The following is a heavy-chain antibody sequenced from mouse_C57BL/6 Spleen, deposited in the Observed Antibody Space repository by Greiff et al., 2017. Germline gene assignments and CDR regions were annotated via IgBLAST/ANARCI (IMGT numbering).Heavy chain of an antibody. Sequence: EVKLMESGGGLVKPGGSLKLSCAASGFTFSSYAMSWVRQTPEKRLEWVATISDGGSYTYYPDNVTGRFTISRENAKNNLYLQMSHLKSEDTAMYYCAREGDGYNGPFAYCGQGTLVTVSA. V-gene: IGHV5-4*01. CDR2: ISDGGSYT. J-gene: IGHJ3*01. CDR1: GFTFSSYA. CDR3: AREGDGYNGPFAY. D-gene: IGHD2-3*01.